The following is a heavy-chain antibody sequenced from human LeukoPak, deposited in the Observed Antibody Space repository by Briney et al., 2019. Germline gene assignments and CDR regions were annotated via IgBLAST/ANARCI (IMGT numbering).Heavy chain of an antibody. CDR3: ARGIPEHGTGAFAI. Sequence: PSETLSLTCTVSGGSMSRYYWSWVRRPPGKGPEWIGYIYSSGSTNYNPSLESRVTISAETSKNQVSLKLTSVTPADTAVYYCARGIPEHGTGAFAIWGQGTMVTVSS. D-gene: IGHD6-13*01. CDR1: GGSMSRYY. J-gene: IGHJ3*02. CDR2: IYSSGST. V-gene: IGHV4-59*01.